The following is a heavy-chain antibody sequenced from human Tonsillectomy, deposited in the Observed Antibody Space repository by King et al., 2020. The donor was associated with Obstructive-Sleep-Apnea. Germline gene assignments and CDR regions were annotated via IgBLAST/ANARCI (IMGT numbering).Heavy chain of an antibody. V-gene: IGHV4-39*07. J-gene: IGHJ4*02. D-gene: IGHD2-8*02. Sequence: QLQESGPRLVKPSETLSLTCTVSGGSISSSSYYWGWIRQPPGKGLEWIGTVHYGGSTYYNPSLKSRVTISVDTSKNQFSLRLSSVTAADTAVYYCAEGPYCTGNFCYTAEIFCWGQGTLVTVSS. CDR3: AEGPYCTGNFCYTAEIFC. CDR2: VHYGGST. CDR1: GGSISSSSYY.